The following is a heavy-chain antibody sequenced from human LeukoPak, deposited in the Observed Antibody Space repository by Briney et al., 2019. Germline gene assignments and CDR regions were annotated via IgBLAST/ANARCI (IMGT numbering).Heavy chain of an antibody. V-gene: IGHV3-30*18. CDR2: ISYDGSNK. D-gene: IGHD6-13*01. CDR3: AKDPTTAAARTSGAV. Sequence: GGSLRLSCAASGFRFSSYSMNWVRPAAGKGLEWVAVISYDGSNKYYADSVKGRFTISRDNSKNTLYLQMNSLRAEDTAVYYCAKDPTTAAARTSGAVWGQGTLVTVSS. J-gene: IGHJ4*02. CDR1: GFRFSSYS.